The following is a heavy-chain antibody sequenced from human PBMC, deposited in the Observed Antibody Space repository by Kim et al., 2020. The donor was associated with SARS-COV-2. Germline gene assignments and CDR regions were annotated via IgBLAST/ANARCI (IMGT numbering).Heavy chain of an antibody. V-gene: IGHV4-39*01. Sequence: SETLSLTCTVSGGSITSGSYYWGWLRQPPGKGLEWIGSIYFNGATYYNPSLKSRVTIFLDTSKIQFSLNLRSATAADTAVYYCARVGAGYTSGGMDVWGRENTVTVSS. J-gene: IGHJ6*02. D-gene: IGHD5-12*01. CDR3: ARVGAGYTSGGMDV. CDR2: IYFNGAT. CDR1: GGSITSGSYY.